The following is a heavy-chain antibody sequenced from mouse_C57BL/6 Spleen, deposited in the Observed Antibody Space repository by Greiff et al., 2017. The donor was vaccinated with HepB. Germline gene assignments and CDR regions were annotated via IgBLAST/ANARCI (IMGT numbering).Heavy chain of an antibody. Sequence: VHLVESGAELARPGASVKLSCKASGYTFTSYGISWVKQRTGQGLEWIGEIYPRSGNTYYTEKFKGKATLTADKSSSTAYMELRSLTSEDSAVYFCALFAYWGQGTLVTVSA. J-gene: IGHJ3*01. CDR3: ALFAY. CDR1: GYTFTSYG. V-gene: IGHV1-81*01. CDR2: IYPRSGNT.